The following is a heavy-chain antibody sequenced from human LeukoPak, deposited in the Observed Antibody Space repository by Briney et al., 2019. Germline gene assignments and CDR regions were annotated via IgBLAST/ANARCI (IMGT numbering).Heavy chain of an antibody. J-gene: IGHJ6*03. Sequence: ASVKVSCKASGYTFTTYGITWVRQAPGQGLEWRGRISGYNGNTNYAQKLQGRVTMATDIPTTTAYMELRSLISDDTAVYYCARSRGRDYDFWNDSNYYYDMDVWGKGTTVTVSS. CDR3: ARSRGRDYDFWNDSNYYYDMDV. D-gene: IGHD3-3*01. V-gene: IGHV1-18*01. CDR1: GYTFTTYG. CDR2: ISGYNGNT.